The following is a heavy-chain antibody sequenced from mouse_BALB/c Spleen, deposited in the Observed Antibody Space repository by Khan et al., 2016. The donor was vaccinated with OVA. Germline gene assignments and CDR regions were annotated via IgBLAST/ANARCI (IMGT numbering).Heavy chain of an antibody. V-gene: IGHV9-4*02. Sequence: QIQLVQSGPELKKPGETVRISCKASGYTFTTAGMQWVQKMPGKGLKWIGWINTHSGVPKYAEDFKGRFAFSLATSASTVYLQITNLKNEDTATYFCARGGAAFYRNDGGSMDYWGQGTSVTVAS. CDR2: INTHSGVP. CDR1: GYTFTTAG. CDR3: ARGGAAFYRNDGGSMDY. J-gene: IGHJ4*01. D-gene: IGHD2-14*01.